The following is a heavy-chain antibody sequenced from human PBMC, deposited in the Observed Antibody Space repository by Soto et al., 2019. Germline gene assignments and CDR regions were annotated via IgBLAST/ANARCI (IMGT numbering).Heavy chain of an antibody. D-gene: IGHD6-19*01. Sequence: QVQLQESGPGLVKPSQTLSLTCTVSGGSISSGGYYWSWIRQHPGKGLEWIGYIYYSGSTYYNPSLKSRVTISVDTSKNQFSLKLSSVTAADTAVYYCARGNLYAGIAVAPFNWFDPWGQGTLVTVSS. CDR3: ARGNLYAGIAVAPFNWFDP. J-gene: IGHJ5*02. V-gene: IGHV4-31*03. CDR2: IYYSGST. CDR1: GGSISSGGYY.